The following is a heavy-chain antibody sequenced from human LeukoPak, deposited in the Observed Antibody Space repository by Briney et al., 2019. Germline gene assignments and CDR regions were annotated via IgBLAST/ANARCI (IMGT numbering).Heavy chain of an antibody. D-gene: IGHD6-19*01. V-gene: IGHV5-51*01. CDR2: IYPGDSDT. J-gene: IGHJ5*02. Sequence: GAEMKISFKGSGGGFTNYWNGWVRRMPGKGGEGRGMIYPGDSDTSYSPSLPVQVPISAAKSITTAYLPLNILTASDTAMYYCARLGYSSRWIRSWFDPWGQGTLVTVSS. CDR3: ARLGYSSRWIRSWFDP. CDR1: GGGFTNYW.